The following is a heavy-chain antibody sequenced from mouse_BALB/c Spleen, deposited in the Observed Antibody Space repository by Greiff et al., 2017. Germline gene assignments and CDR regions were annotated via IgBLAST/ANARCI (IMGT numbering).Heavy chain of an antibody. CDR2: ISYSGST. CDR1: GYSITSDYA. CDR3: ARASIYYGYDWFAY. Sequence: DVKLQESGPGLVKPSQSLSLTCTVTGYSITSDYAWNWIRQFPGNKLEWMGYISYSGSTSYNPSLKSRISITRDTSKNQFFLQLNSVTTEDTATYYCARASIYYGYDWFAYWGQGTLVTVSA. J-gene: IGHJ3*01. D-gene: IGHD2-2*01. V-gene: IGHV3-2*02.